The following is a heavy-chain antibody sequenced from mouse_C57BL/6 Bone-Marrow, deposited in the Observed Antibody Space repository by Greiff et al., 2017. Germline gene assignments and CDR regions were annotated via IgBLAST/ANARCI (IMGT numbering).Heavy chain of an antibody. J-gene: IGHJ3*01. CDR1: GFNIKDDY. D-gene: IGHD1-1*01. Sequence: VQLQQSGAELVRPGASVKLSCTASGFNIKDDYMHWVKQRPEQGLEWIGWIDPENGDTEYASKFQGKATITADTSSNTAYLQLSSLTSEYTAIYYCTTDYGSSPFAYWGQGTLVTVSA. CDR2: IDPENGDT. V-gene: IGHV14-4*01. CDR3: TTDYGSSPFAY.